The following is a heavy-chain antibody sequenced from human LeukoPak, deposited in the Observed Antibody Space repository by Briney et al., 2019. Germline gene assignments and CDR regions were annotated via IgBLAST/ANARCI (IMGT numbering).Heavy chain of an antibody. Sequence: GGSLRLSCAASGFTFSYYSINWVRQAPGKGLEWVSSISSSSSYIYYAASVKGRFTISRDNAKNTLYLQMNSLRAEDTAVYYCAKDGGGWLQLSFDYWGQGTLVTVSS. CDR1: GFTFSYYS. J-gene: IGHJ4*02. V-gene: IGHV3-21*06. CDR3: AKDGGGWLQLSFDY. D-gene: IGHD5-24*01. CDR2: ISSSSSYI.